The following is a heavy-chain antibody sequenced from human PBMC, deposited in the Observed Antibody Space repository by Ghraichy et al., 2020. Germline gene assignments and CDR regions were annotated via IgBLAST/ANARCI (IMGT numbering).Heavy chain of an antibody. CDR1: GFTFTTYW. V-gene: IGHV3-7*01. CDR2: IKQDGSEQ. J-gene: IGHJ4*02. D-gene: IGHD7-27*01. CDR3: ARDNWGVDY. Sequence: GESLNISCAASGFTFTTYWMTWVRQAPGKGLEWVANIKQDGSEQNYVDSLKGRFTISRDNAKNSVYLQMNSLRAEDTAVYYCARDNWGVDYWGQGTLVTVAS.